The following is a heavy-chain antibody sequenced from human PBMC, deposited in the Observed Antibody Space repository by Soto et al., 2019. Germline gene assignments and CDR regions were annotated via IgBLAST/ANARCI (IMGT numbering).Heavy chain of an antibody. CDR1: GYTFTVYY. V-gene: IGHV1-2*04. CDR2: INPNSGGT. J-gene: IGHJ6*02. D-gene: IGHD5-18*01. Sequence: ASVKVSCKASGYTFTVYYIHWVRQAPGQGLEWMGWINPNSGGTNYAQKFQGWVTMTRDTSISTAYMELSRLRSDDTAVYYCARGPAMAGALKYGMDVWGQGTTVTVSS. CDR3: ARGPAMAGALKYGMDV.